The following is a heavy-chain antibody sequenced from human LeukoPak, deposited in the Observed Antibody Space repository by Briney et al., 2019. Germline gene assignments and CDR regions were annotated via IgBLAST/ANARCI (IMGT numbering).Heavy chain of an antibody. D-gene: IGHD6-13*01. CDR3: ARRPWVAAAGSLGLDWFDP. CDR2: IYPGDSKT. Sequence: GESLKISCKGSGFSFANYWIAWVRQMPGKGLEWMGIIYPGDSKTRYSPSFQGQVTISADKSISTAYLQWSRLQASDTAIYFCARRPWVAAAGSLGLDWFDPWGQGTLVTVSS. V-gene: IGHV5-51*01. CDR1: GFSFANYW. J-gene: IGHJ5*02.